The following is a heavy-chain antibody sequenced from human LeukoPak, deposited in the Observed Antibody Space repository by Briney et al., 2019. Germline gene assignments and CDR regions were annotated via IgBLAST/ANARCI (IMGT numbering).Heavy chain of an antibody. CDR1: GFTVSSNY. CDR3: ARDIKGQYQDAFDI. D-gene: IGHD2-2*01. V-gene: IGHV3-53*01. Sequence: GGSLRLSCAASGFTVSSNYMSWVRQAPGKGLEWVSVIYSGGSTYYADSVKGRFTISRDKSKNTLYLQMNSLRAEDTAVYYCARDIKGQYQDAFDIWGQGTMVTVSS. J-gene: IGHJ3*02. CDR2: IYSGGST.